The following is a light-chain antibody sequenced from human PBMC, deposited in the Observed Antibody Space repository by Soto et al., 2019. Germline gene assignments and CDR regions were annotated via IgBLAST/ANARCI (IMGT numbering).Light chain of an antibody. J-gene: IGKJ2*01. CDR1: QSVSSN. V-gene: IGKV3-15*01. Sequence: EIVMTQSPATLSVSPGERATLSCRASQSVSSNLAWYQQKPGQAPRRLISGAYTRATDIPARFSGSGSGTEFTLTLSRLQSEDFAVYYCQQYNNWPYPFGQGTKLEIK. CDR2: GAY. CDR3: QQYNNWPYP.